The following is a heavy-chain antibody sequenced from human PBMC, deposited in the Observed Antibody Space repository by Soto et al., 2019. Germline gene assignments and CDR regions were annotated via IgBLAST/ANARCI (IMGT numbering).Heavy chain of an antibody. CDR3: AKQNGYGGNSELEY. Sequence: EVQLLESGGGLVQPGGSLRIFCAASWFNFSRYSMRLVRQASGKGLEWVSAISGSGGSTYYADSVKGRFTISRDNSKNTLYLQMNSLRAEDTAVYYCAKQNGYGGNSELEYWGQGTLVTVSS. D-gene: IGHD2-21*02. CDR2: ISGSGGST. J-gene: IGHJ4*02. V-gene: IGHV3-23*01. CDR1: WFNFSRYS.